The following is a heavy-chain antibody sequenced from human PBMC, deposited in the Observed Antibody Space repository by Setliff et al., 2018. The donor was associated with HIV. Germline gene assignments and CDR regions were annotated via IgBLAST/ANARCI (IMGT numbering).Heavy chain of an antibody. CDR2: IHTSGNT. J-gene: IGHJ4*02. V-gene: IGHV4-61*02. D-gene: IGHD6-6*01. CDR3: ARDDDYISSSGLGY. Sequence: SETLSLTCTVSGGSISSGDYYWTWIRQPAGKGLQWIGRIHTSGNTNYNPSLKSRVTISVDTSKSQFSLKLSSLTAADTAVYYCARDDDYISSSGLGYWGQGTLVTVSS. CDR1: GGSISSGDYY.